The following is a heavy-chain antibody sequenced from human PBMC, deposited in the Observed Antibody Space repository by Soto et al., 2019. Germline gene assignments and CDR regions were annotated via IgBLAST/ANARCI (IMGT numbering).Heavy chain of an antibody. CDR1: GGSISSYY. CDR2: IYYSGST. Sequence: TLSLTCTVSGGSISSYYWSWIRQPPGKGLEWIGYIYYSGSTNYNPSLKSRVTISVDTSKNQFSLKLSSVTAADTAVYYCARTDQLLRYYGMDVWGQGTTVTVSS. J-gene: IGHJ6*02. D-gene: IGHD2-2*01. CDR3: ARTDQLLRYYGMDV. V-gene: IGHV4-59*01.